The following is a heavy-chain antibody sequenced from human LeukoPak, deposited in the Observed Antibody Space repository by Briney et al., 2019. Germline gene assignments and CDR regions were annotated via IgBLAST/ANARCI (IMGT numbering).Heavy chain of an antibody. Sequence: ASVKVSCKASGGTFGSNAISWVRQAPEQGLEWMGGIIPIFGTANYAQKFQGRVTITADESTSTAYMELSSLRSEDTAVYYCARDQGIAAAFDYWGQGTLVTVSS. V-gene: IGHV1-69*13. J-gene: IGHJ4*02. CDR1: GGTFGSNA. CDR2: IIPIFGTA. CDR3: ARDQGIAAAFDY. D-gene: IGHD6-25*01.